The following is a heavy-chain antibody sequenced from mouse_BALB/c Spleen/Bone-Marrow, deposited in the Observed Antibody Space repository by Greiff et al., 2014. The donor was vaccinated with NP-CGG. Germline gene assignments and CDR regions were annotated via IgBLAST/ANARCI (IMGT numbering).Heavy chain of an antibody. CDR3: ARDYYGSRYYFDY. Sequence: VQLPQSGAELVRPGSSVKISCKASGFAFSCYWINWVNQRPWQGLGWIGQIYPGDGDTNYNGKFKGKATLTADKSSSTAYMQLSSLTSEDSAVYFCARDYYGSRYYFDYWGQGTTLTVSS. D-gene: IGHD1-1*01. V-gene: IGHV1-80*01. CDR1: GFAFSCYW. J-gene: IGHJ2*01. CDR2: IYPGDGDT.